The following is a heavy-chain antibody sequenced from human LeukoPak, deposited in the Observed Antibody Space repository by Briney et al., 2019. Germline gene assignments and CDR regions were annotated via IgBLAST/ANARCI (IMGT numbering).Heavy chain of an antibody. CDR2: IYTSGST. CDR3: ARDGVYYDSSGYLI. Sequence: MPSETLSLTCTVSGYSISSGSYYWSWIRQPAGKGLEWIGRIYTSGSTNYNPSLKSRVTISVDTSKNQFSLKLSSVTAADTAVYYCARDGVYYDSSGYLIWGQGTLVTVSS. J-gene: IGHJ4*02. V-gene: IGHV4-61*02. CDR1: GYSISSGSYY. D-gene: IGHD3-22*01.